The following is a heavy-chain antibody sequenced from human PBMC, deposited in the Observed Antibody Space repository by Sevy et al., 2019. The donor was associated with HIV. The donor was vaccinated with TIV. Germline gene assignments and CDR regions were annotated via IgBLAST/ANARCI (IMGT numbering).Heavy chain of an antibody. CDR2: ISSSSTTI. Sequence: GESLKISCAASRLTFSSSSVNWVRQAPGKGLEWVSYISSSSTTIYYADSVKGRFTISRDNAKNSLYLQMNSLRDEDTAVYYCVRGFMGADYYYGMDVWGQGTTVTVSS. CDR1: RLTFSSSS. CDR3: VRGFMGADYYYGMDV. J-gene: IGHJ6*02. D-gene: IGHD3-3*01. V-gene: IGHV3-48*02.